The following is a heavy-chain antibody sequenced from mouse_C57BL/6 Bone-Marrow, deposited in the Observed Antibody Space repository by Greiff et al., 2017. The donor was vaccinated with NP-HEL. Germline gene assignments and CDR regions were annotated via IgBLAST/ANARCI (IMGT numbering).Heavy chain of an antibody. CDR1: GYTFTSYW. CDR2: IDPSDSET. J-gene: IGHJ1*03. D-gene: IGHD2-2*01. Sequence: QVHVKQPGAELVRPGSSVKLSCKASGYTFTSYWMHWVKQRPIQGLEWIGNIDPSDSETHYNQKFKDKATLTVDKSSSTAYMQLSSLTSEDSAVYYCAGLHPWYFDVWGTGTTVTVSS. CDR3: AGLHPWYFDV. V-gene: IGHV1-52*01.